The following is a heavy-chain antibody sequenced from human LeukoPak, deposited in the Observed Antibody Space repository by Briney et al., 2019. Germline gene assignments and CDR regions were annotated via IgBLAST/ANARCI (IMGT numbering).Heavy chain of an antibody. D-gene: IGHD2-2*01. CDR1: GYTFTSYG. CDR3: ARNVVVPAAIPWFDP. J-gene: IGHJ5*02. V-gene: IGHV1-18*01. Sequence: GASVKVSCKASGYTFTSYGISWVRQAPGQGLEWMGWISAYNGNTNYAQKLQGRVTMTTDTSTSTAYMELRSLRSDDTAVYYCARNVVVPAAIPWFDPWGQGTLVTVSS. CDR2: ISAYNGNT.